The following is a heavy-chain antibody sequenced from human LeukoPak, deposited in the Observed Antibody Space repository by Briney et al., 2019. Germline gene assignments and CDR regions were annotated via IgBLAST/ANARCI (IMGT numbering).Heavy chain of an antibody. J-gene: IGHJ4*02. Sequence: SVKVSCKTSGGTFSSYAISWVRQGPGQGLEWMGGIIPVFGTTNYAQKFQGRVTITAAESTSTAYMELSSLRSEDTAVYYGASLKKFDYFDYWGQGTLVTVSS. V-gene: IGHV1-69*01. CDR2: IIPVFGTT. CDR3: ASLKKFDYFDY. CDR1: GGTFSSYA. D-gene: IGHD3-10*01.